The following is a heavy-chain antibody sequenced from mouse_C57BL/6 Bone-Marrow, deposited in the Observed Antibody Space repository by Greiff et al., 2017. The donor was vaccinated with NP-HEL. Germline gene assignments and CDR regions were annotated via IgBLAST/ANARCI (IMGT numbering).Heavy chain of an antibody. CDR3: ARLYGLHWYFDV. J-gene: IGHJ1*03. Sequence: EVMLVESVAELVRPGASVKLSCTASGFNIKNTYMHWVKQRPEQGLEWIGRIDPANGNTKYAPKFQGKATITADTSSNTAYLQLSSLTSEDTAIYYCARLYGLHWYFDVWGTGTTVTVSS. CDR1: GFNIKNTY. CDR2: IDPANGNT. D-gene: IGHD1-2*01. V-gene: IGHV14-3*01.